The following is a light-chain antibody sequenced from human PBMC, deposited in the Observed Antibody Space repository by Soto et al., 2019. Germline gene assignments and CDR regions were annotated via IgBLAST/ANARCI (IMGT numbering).Light chain of an antibody. V-gene: IGKV3-20*01. CDR1: QGVSSY. CDR2: GAS. Sequence: EIVLTQSPATLSLSPGERAPLSCRASQGVSSYLAWYQQKPGQAPRLLIYGASSRATGIPDRFSGSGSGTDFTLTISRLEPEDFAVYYCQQYGSSPITFGQGTRLEI. J-gene: IGKJ5*01. CDR3: QQYGSSPIT.